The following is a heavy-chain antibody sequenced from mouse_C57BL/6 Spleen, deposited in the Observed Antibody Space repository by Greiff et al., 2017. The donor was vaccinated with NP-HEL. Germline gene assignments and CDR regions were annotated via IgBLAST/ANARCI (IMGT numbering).Heavy chain of an antibody. CDR3: ARLEDYYGSSYAMDY. D-gene: IGHD1-1*01. Sequence: EVQLQESGGGLVQPGGSLSLSCAASGFTFTDYYMSWVRQPPGKALEWLGFIRNKANGYTTEYSASVKGRFTISRDNSQSILYLQMNALRAEDSATYYCARLEDYYGSSYAMDYWGQGTSVTVSS. CDR1: GFTFTDYY. J-gene: IGHJ4*01. CDR2: IRNKANGYTT. V-gene: IGHV7-3*01.